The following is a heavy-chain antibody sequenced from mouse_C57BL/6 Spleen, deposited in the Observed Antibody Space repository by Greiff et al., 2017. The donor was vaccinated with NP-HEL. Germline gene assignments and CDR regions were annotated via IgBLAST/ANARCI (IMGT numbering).Heavy chain of an antibody. V-gene: IGHV1-15*01. CDR2: IDPETGGT. Sequence: QVQLQQSGAELVRPGASVTLSCKASGYTFTDYEMHWVKQTPVHGLEWIGAIDPETGGTAYNQKFKGKAILTADKSSSTAYMELRSLTSEDSAVYYCTREGDGAWFAYWGQGTLVTVSA. CDR3: TREGDGAWFAY. D-gene: IGHD3-3*01. J-gene: IGHJ3*01. CDR1: GYTFTDYE.